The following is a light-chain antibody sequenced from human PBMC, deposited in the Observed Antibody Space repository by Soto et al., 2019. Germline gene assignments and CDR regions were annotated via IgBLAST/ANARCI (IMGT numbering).Light chain of an antibody. Sequence: QSALTQPASVSGSPGQSITISCTGTNSDIGGYNYVSWYQQHPGKAPKFIIYDVSKRPSGVSTRFSGSKSGNTASLTISGLQAEDEATYFCCSYTSSAAVLFGGGTKLPS. J-gene: IGLJ2*01. CDR1: NSDIGGYNY. V-gene: IGLV2-14*03. CDR2: DVS. CDR3: CSYTSSAAVL.